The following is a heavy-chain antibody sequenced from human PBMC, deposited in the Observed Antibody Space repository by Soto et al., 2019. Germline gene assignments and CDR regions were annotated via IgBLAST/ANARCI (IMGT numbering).Heavy chain of an antibody. J-gene: IGHJ4*02. CDR2: ISGSGGST. CDR1: GFTFNSYA. Sequence: EVQLLESGGGLVQPGGSLRLSCAASGFTFNSYAMSWVRQAPGKGLEWVSAISGSGGSTYYADSVKGRFTISRDNSKNTLYLQMNSLRAEDTAVYYCAKGQQWHPTSSTDYWGQGTLVTVSS. CDR3: AKGQQWHPTSSTDY. V-gene: IGHV3-23*01. D-gene: IGHD6-19*01.